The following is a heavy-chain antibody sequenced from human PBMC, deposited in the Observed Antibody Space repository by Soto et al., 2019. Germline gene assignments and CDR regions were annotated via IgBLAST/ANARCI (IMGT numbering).Heavy chain of an antibody. Sequence: EVQLAESGGGLAQPGGSLRLSCAASGFTLSGYAMDWVRQAPGKGLEYVSGISSNGVGTYYANSVQGRFTISRDNSKKTVYLQMGSLRPEDMAVYYCARRARPDFYYMAVWGKGTTVTVSS. D-gene: IGHD6-6*01. CDR3: ARRARPDFYYMAV. CDR1: GFTLSGYA. J-gene: IGHJ6*03. V-gene: IGHV3-64*01. CDR2: ISSNGVGT.